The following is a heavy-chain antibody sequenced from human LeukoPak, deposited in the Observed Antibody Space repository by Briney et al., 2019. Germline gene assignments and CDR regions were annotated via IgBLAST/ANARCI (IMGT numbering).Heavy chain of an antibody. CDR1: GFTFSSYE. V-gene: IGHV3-30*01. Sequence: PGGSLRLSCAASGFTFSSYEMNWVRQAPGKGLEWVAYISYDGNSERYADSVKGRFTISRDNSNHTVYLQMDSLRDEDTAVYYCARGQSLDPWGQGNLVVVSS. J-gene: IGHJ5*02. CDR3: ARGQSLDP. CDR2: ISYDGNSE.